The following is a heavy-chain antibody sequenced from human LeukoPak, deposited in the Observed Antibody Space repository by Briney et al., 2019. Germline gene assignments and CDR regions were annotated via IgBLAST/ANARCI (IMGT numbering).Heavy chain of an antibody. CDR2: IKSKTDGGTT. V-gene: IGHV3-15*01. CDR1: GFTFSSYA. J-gene: IGHJ4*02. Sequence: GGSLRLSCAASGFTFSSYAMSWVRQAPGKGLEWVGRIKSKTDGGTTDYAAPVKGRFTISRDDSKNTLYLQMNSLKTEDTAVYYCTTPVGATRGFDYWGQGTLVTVSS. D-gene: IGHD1-26*01. CDR3: TTPVGATRGFDY.